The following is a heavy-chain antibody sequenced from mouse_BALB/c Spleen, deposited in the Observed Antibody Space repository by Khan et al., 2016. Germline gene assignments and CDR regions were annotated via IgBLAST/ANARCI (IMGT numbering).Heavy chain of an antibody. CDR1: GYTFTNAW. CDR3: RSAYFDY. Sequence: EVQLEESGGGLVQPGGSMKLSCAASGYTFTNAWMDWVRQSPEKGLEWVAEIRSKANNPASYFTETGKGRFTISRDDSKSSVYLQMSSLGANVTGISYCRSAYFDYWGQGTTLTVSS. V-gene: IGHV6-6*01. D-gene: IGHD6-1*01. J-gene: IGHJ2*01. CDR2: IRSKANNPAS.